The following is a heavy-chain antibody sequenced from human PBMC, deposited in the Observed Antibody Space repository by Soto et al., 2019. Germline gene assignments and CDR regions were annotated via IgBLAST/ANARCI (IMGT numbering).Heavy chain of an antibody. CDR1: GFTFSSYG. V-gene: IGHV3-30*18. Sequence: GGSLRLSCAASGFTFSSYGMHWVRQAPGKGLEWVAVISYDGSNKYYADSVKGRFTISRDNSKNTLYLQMNSLRAEDTAVYYCAKSDYFDYWGQGTLVTVSS. J-gene: IGHJ4*02. CDR2: ISYDGSNK. CDR3: AKSDYFDY.